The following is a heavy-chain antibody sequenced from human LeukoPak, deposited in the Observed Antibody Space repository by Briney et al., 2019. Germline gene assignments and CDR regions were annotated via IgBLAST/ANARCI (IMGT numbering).Heavy chain of an antibody. CDR1: GGSISSYY. J-gene: IGHJ6*03. Sequence: SETLSLTCTVSGGSISSYYWSWIRQPPGKGLEWIGYIYYSGSTNYNPSLKSRVTISVDRSKNQFSLKLSSVTAADTAVYYCARGVVVVAGYYYYYMDVWGKGTTVTVSS. V-gene: IGHV4-59*01. D-gene: IGHD2-15*01. CDR3: ARGVVVVAGYYYYYMDV. CDR2: IYYSGST.